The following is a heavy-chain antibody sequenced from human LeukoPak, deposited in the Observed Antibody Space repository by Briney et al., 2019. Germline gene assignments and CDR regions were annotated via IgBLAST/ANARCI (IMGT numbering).Heavy chain of an antibody. D-gene: IGHD2-21*02. CDR1: GFTFSSYA. Sequence: PGGSLRLSCVASGFTFSSYAMTWVRQAPGKGLEWVAGISGSGDSTYYADSVKGRVTISRDSFKKTLYLQMNRLRAEDSTVYFCAKVPSVVVTAVYYLDYWGQGTLVTVSS. J-gene: IGHJ4*02. V-gene: IGHV3-23*01. CDR2: ISGSGDST. CDR3: AKVPSVVVTAVYYLDY.